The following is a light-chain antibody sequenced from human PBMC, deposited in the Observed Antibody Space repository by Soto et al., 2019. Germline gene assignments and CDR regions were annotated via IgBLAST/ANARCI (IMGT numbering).Light chain of an antibody. V-gene: IGKV1-9*01. CDR3: QQLNSYPFT. CDR2: DAS. J-gene: IGKJ4*01. Sequence: DIQLTQSPSFLSSSVGDRVTLTCRASQGISSYLAWYQQKPGKAPKLLIYDASNMHSGVPSRFSGSGSGTEFTLTISSLQPEDFATYYCQQLNSYPFTFGGGTKVEIK. CDR1: QGISSY.